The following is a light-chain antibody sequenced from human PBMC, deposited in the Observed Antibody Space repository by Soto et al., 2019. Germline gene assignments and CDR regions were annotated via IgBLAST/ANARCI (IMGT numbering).Light chain of an antibody. CDR1: QSIRSSH. V-gene: IGKV3-20*01. CDR3: QQYGSSPPWT. J-gene: IGKJ1*01. CDR2: ATS. Sequence: EIVLTQSPGTLSLSPGERATLSCRASQSIRSSHLAWYQQKPGQAPRVLIYATSSRATGIPDRFSGSGSGTDFTLTISRLEPEDFAVYYCQQYGSSPPWTFGQGTKVEIK.